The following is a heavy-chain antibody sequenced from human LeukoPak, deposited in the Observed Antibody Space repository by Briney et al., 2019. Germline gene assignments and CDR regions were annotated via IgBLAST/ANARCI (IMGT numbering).Heavy chain of an antibody. CDR1: GYTFTDYY. J-gene: IGHJ5*01. V-gene: IGHV1-69-2*01. Sequence: GATVRISCKASGYTFTDYYIHWVQQAPGKGLVWVGRVDPEDDEVRYLEKFQDRVTMTADTSTDTAYMELSNLRSEDTAVYYCAKTFYNNDDWFASWGQGTLVTVSS. CDR3: AKTFYNNDDWFAS. D-gene: IGHD5-24*01. CDR2: VDPEDDEV.